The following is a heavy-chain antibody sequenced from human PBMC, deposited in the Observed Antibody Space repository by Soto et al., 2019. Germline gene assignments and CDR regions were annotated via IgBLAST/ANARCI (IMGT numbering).Heavy chain of an antibody. CDR1: DGYIRSGGGY. CDR3: ARDVVVRGFLEWLPRDYYYGMDG. J-gene: IGHJ6*02. V-gene: IGHV4-31*02. CDR2: IYYSGST. D-gene: IGHD3-3*01. Sequence: SLTKTLSDGYIRSGGGYLSWIRQHPGKGLEWIVYIYYSGSTYYNPSLKSRVTISVDTSKNQFSLKLSSVTAADTAVYYCARDVVVRGFLEWLPRDYYYGMDGWGHGTTVTVSS.